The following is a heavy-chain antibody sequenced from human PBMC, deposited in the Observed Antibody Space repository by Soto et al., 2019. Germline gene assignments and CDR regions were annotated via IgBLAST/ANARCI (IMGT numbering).Heavy chain of an antibody. CDR2: ISTYNGNT. V-gene: IGHV1-18*04. J-gene: IGHJ4*02. CDR3: AREGYYDSSGYYSLFDS. D-gene: IGHD3-22*01. CDR1: GYTFTTYG. Sequence: ASVKVSCKASGYTFTTYGISWVRQAPGQGLEWMGWISTYNGNTNYAQKFQGRVTMTTDTSTSTAYMELRSLRSDDTAVYYCAREGYYDSSGYYSLFDSWGQGTPVTVSS.